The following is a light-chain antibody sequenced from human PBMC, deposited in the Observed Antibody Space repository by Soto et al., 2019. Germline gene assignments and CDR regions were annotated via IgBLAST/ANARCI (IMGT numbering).Light chain of an antibody. V-gene: IGLV1-44*01. Sequence: QSVLTQPPSASGTPGQRVSISCSGSNSNIGSNAVNWYQQVPGRAPKLLVYDNNQRPSGVPDRLSGSKSGTSASLAISGLQSEDEADYYCAAWDERMKAVVFGGGNKVTVL. CDR1: NSNIGSNA. CDR2: DNN. CDR3: AAWDERMKAVV. J-gene: IGLJ3*02.